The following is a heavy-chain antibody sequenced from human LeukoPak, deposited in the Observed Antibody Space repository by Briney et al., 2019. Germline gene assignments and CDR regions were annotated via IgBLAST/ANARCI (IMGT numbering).Heavy chain of an antibody. J-gene: IGHJ4*02. V-gene: IGHV1-69*04. CDR1: GGIFSSYA. CDR3: ARDLPPYYFDY. CDR2: IIPILGIA. Sequence: SVKASCKASGGIFSSYAISWVRQAPGQGLEWMGRIIPILGIANYAQKFQGRVTITADKPTSTAYMDLSSLRSEDTAVYYCARDLPPYYFDYWGQGTLVTVSS.